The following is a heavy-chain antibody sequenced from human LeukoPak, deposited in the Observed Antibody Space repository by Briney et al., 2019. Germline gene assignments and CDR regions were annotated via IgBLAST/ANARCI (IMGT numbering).Heavy chain of an antibody. V-gene: IGHV4-59*08. J-gene: IGHJ3*02. CDR1: GGSISGYY. CDR3: ARGNPSSGDAFDT. D-gene: IGHD6-19*01. Sequence: SETLSLTCTVSGGSISGYYCIWIRQPPGKGLEWVGYIYYSGSTSYNPSLRSRVTMSVDTSKNQFSLKLTSVTASDTAVYYCARGNPSSGDAFDTWGRGTMVTVSS. CDR2: IYYSGST.